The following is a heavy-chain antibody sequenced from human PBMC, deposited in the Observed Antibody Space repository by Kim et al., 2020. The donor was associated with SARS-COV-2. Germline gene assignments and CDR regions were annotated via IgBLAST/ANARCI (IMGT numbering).Heavy chain of an antibody. J-gene: IGHJ4*02. CDR2: IHHSGII. Sequence: SETLSLTCTLSGASVTSGGYYWTWIRQHPGKGLEWIGYIHHSGIIFYNPSLKSRLSMSVDMSKNQLSLQLTSVTAADSAVYYCARGSYGSGSYYSVFCDHWGQGILVTVSS. CDR1: GASVTSGGYY. D-gene: IGHD3-10*01. V-gene: IGHV4-31*03. CDR3: ARGSYGSGSYYSVFCDH.